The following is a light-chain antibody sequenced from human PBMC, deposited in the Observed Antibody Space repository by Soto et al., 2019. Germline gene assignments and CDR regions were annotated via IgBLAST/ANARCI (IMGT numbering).Light chain of an antibody. V-gene: IGLV1-36*01. CDR3: AAWDDSLNGVV. Sequence: QSVLTKPPSVSEAPRQRVTISCSGSSSNIGNNPVNWYQHLPGKAPKLLIYYDDLLPSGVSDRFSGSKSGTSASLAISGLQSEDEADYYCAAWDDSLNGVVFGGGTKLTVL. CDR2: YDD. J-gene: IGLJ2*01. CDR1: SSNIGNNP.